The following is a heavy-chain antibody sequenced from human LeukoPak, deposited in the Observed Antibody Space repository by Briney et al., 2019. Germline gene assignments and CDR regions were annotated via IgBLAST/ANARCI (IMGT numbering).Heavy chain of an antibody. CDR1: GYTFTSYG. D-gene: IGHD2-15*01. V-gene: IGHV1-18*01. CDR2: ISGYNGDT. CDR3: ARAGADSAAYFYYAMDV. Sequence: ASVKVFCKTSGYTFTSYGISWVRQAPGQGLEWMGWISGYNGDTHYAQNLQDRVTMTTDTSTSTAYMDVRSLRSDDTAVYYCARAGADSAAYFYYAMDVWGQGTTVTVSS. J-gene: IGHJ6*02.